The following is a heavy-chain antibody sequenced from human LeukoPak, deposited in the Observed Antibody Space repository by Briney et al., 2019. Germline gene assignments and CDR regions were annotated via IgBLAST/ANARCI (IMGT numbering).Heavy chain of an antibody. D-gene: IGHD1-14*01. Sequence: SSETLSLTCAVQGASLRGSYWSWIRQPPGKGLQWIGQIDHSGSTHSIPSLKSRVTISLDTPQSQVSLKVNSVTAADTAVYFCARGGNGWYFDLWGRGTLVTVSS. CDR3: ARGGNGWYFDL. J-gene: IGHJ2*01. CDR1: GASLRGSY. V-gene: IGHV4-34*01. CDR2: IDHSGST.